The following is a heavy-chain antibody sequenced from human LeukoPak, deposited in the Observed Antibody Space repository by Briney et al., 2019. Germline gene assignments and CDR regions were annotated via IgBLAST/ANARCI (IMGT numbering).Heavy chain of an antibody. CDR1: GGSISSSSYY. J-gene: IGHJ3*02. D-gene: IGHD3-10*01. CDR2: IYYSGST. Sequence: SETLSLTCTVSGGSISSSSYYWGWIRQPPGKGLEWIGSIYYSGSTYYNPSLKSRVTISVDTSKNQFSLKLSSVTAADTAVYYCARGRSLGDRGAFDIWGQGTMVTVSS. CDR3: ARGRSLGDRGAFDI. V-gene: IGHV4-39*07.